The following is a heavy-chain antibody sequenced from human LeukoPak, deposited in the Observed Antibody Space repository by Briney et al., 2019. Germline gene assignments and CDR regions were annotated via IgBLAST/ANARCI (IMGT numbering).Heavy chain of an antibody. J-gene: IGHJ3*02. Sequence: GGSLRLSCAASGFTFSSYGMHWVRQAPGKGLEWGASIRYDGSNTYYADSVKGRFTISRDNSKNTLYLHMNSLRAEATASFFCAKDAPIILVPAATGIDAFDIWGQGTMVTVSS. D-gene: IGHD2-2*01. CDR3: AKDAPIILVPAATGIDAFDI. CDR1: GFTFSSYG. CDR2: IRYDGSNT. V-gene: IGHV3-30*02.